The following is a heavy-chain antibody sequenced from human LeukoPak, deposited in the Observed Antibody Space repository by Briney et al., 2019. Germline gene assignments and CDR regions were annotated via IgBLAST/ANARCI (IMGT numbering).Heavy chain of an antibody. CDR3: AREEEGELPDY. CDR2: ISYDGSSE. V-gene: IGHV3-30*01. Sequence: GGSLRLSCTASGFPFSGHAMHWIRQAPDKGPEGLALISYDGSSEFYADSVKGRFTISRDNSKNTLYLQVNSLRPEDTAVYFCAREEEGELPDYWGQGTQVTVSS. J-gene: IGHJ4*02. CDR1: GFPFSGHA. D-gene: IGHD1-26*01.